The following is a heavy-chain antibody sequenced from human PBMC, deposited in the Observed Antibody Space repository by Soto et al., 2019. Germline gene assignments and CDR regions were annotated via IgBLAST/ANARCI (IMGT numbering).Heavy chain of an antibody. J-gene: IGHJ6*02. CDR3: XTSGWNEDFYYYYGMDV. V-gene: IGHV4-4*02. Sequence: SETLSLTCAVSGDSVTRSNWWSWVRQSPGKGLEWIGEIYHSGNTKYNPSLKSRITMSVDKAKNQFSLKMTSVTAADTAVYYCXTSGWNEDFYYYYGMDVWGQGTTVTVSS. CDR1: GDSVTRSNW. D-gene: IGHD6-19*01. CDR2: IYHSGNT.